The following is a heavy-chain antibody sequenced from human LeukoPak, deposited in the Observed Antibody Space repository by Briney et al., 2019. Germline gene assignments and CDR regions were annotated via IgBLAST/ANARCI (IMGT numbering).Heavy chain of an antibody. CDR2: IYHTGDT. CDR1: GVSFSDYY. D-gene: IGHD3-16*01. Sequence: SETLSVTCGVHGVSFSDYYWGWIRQSPGKGLEWIGEIYHTGDTHYNPSLKSRVTISIDTSKNQFSLNVTSLTAADTSVYYCARGRHRIDYDPRGRSLVHVSFDNWGQGRLVTVSS. CDR3: ARGRHRIDYDPRGRSLVHVSFDN. J-gene: IGHJ4*02. V-gene: IGHV4-34*01.